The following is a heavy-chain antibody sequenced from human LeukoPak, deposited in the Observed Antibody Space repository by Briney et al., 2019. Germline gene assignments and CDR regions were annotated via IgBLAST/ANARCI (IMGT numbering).Heavy chain of an antibody. CDR1: DGYISSYY. V-gene: IGHV4-4*09. Sequence: PSETLSLTCTVSDGYISSYYWSWIRQPPGKGLEWIGNIYTSGSTNYNPSLKSRVTISVDTSKNQFSLKLSSVTAADTAVYYCARWEYSSSSGYFQHWGQGTLVTVSS. J-gene: IGHJ1*01. CDR2: IYTSGST. CDR3: ARWEYSSSSGYFQH. D-gene: IGHD6-6*01.